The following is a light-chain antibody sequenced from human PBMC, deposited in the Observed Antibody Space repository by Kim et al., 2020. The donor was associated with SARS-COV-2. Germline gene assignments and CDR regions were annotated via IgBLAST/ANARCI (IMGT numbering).Light chain of an antibody. CDR1: QSVSDSN. CDR3: QQYGYSPWT. V-gene: IGKV3-20*01. J-gene: IGKJ1*01. Sequence: LSPGVRATLSCSASQSVSDSNLAWYQQKHGRAPRLLIYGASTRATGIPDRFSGSGSGTDFTLTINRLEPEDFAMYYCQQYGYSPWTFGQGTKVEI. CDR2: GAS.